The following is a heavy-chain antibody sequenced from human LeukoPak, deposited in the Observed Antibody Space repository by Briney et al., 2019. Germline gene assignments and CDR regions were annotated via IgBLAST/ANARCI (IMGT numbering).Heavy chain of an antibody. D-gene: IGHD3-22*01. CDR3: ASDSSGYYAHFDY. V-gene: IGHV1-2*02. CDR1: GYTFTGYY. CDR2: INPSSGGT. J-gene: IGHJ4*02. Sequence: ASVKVSCKASGYTFTGYYMHWVRQAPGQGLEWMGWINPSSGGTNYAQKFQGRVTMTRDTSISTAYMELSRLRSDDTAVYYCASDSSGYYAHFDYWGQGTLVTVSS.